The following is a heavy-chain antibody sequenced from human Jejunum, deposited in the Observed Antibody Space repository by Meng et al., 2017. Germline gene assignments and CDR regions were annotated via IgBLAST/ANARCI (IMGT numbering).Heavy chain of an antibody. D-gene: IGHD6-19*01. V-gene: IGHV3-23*01. Sequence: GESLKISCAASTFAFSPYVMTWVRQAPGKGLESVAVISGSGRDTYYADSVKGRFTISRDNSNNMLYLQMNSLRAEDTAVYYCARRYSSGWYVDYWAQGTLVTVSS. CDR3: ARRYSSGWYVDY. J-gene: IGHJ4*02. CDR1: TFAFSPYV. CDR2: ISGSGRDT.